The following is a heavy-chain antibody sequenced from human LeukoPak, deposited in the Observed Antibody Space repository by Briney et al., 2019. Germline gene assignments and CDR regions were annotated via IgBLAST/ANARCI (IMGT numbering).Heavy chain of an antibody. CDR3: ARFNGDYYRIDY. CDR2: INWNGGST. CDR1: GFTFDDYG. Sequence: PGRSLRLSCAASGFTFDDYGMSWVRQAPGKGLEWVSGINWNGGSTGYADSVKGRFTISRDNAKNSLYLQMNSLRAGDTALYYCARFNGDYYRIDYWGQGTLVTVSS. V-gene: IGHV3-20*04. D-gene: IGHD4-17*01. J-gene: IGHJ4*02.